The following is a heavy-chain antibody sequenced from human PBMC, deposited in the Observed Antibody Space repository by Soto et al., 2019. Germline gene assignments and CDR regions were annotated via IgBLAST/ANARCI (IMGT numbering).Heavy chain of an antibody. J-gene: IGHJ4*02. D-gene: IGHD3-3*01. Sequence: SETLSLTCAVYGGSFSGYYWSWIRQPPGKGLEWIGEINHSGSTNYSPSLKSRVTISVDTSKNQFSLKLSSVTAADTAVYYCARGWKSGYYLDYWGQGTLVTVSS. CDR2: INHSGST. CDR1: GGSFSGYY. CDR3: ARGWKSGYYLDY. V-gene: IGHV4-34*01.